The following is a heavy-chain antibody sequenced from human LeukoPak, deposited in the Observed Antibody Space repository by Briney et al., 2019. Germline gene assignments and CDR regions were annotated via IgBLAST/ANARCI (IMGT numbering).Heavy chain of an antibody. CDR2: IYYSGST. V-gene: IGHV4-59*08. CDR3: ARSDYGGMVAFDI. D-gene: IGHD4-23*01. Sequence: SETLSLTCTVSGGSISSYYWSWIRQPPGKGLEWIGYIYYSGSTNYNPSLKSRVTISVDTSKNQFSLKLSSVTAADTAVYYCARSDYGGMVAFDIWGQGTMVTVSS. J-gene: IGHJ3*02. CDR1: GGSISSYY.